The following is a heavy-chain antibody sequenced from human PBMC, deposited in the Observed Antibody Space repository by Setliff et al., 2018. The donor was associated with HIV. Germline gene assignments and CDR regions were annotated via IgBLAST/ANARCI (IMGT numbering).Heavy chain of an antibody. V-gene: IGHV3-20*04. J-gene: IGHJ4*02. CDR3: TRDGSGSPDY. Sequence: RPGGSLRLSCAASGFTFDDYGMSWVRQAPGKGLEWVSGINWNGGSTGYADSVKGRFTISRDNAKNSVFLQMNSLTAGDTAIYYCTRDGSGSPDYWGQGTLVTVSS. D-gene: IGHD3-10*01. CDR2: INWNGGST. CDR1: GFTFDDYG.